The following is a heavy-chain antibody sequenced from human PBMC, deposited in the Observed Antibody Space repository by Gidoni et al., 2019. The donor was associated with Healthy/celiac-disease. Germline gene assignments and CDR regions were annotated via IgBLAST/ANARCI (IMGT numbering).Heavy chain of an antibody. Sequence: WVRHASGKGLWCVAAISGGGGSTYCANSEKGRFTSSRDISKNTLYLQMNSLRAEDTAVYYCANHVGDGGYYNIPDAFDIWGQGTMVTVSS. CDR3: ANHVGDGGYYNIPDAFDI. J-gene: IGHJ3*02. V-gene: IGHV3-23*01. CDR2: ISGGGGST. D-gene: IGHD3-9*01.